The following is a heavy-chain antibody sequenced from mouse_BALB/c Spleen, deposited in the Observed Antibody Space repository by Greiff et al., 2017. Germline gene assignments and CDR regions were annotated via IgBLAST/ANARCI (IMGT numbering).Heavy chain of an antibody. J-gene: IGHJ1*01. D-gene: IGHD1-1*01. CDR2: ISSGSSTI. V-gene: IGHV5-17*02. Sequence: EVQLVESGGGLVQPGGSRKLSCAASGFTFSSFGMHWVRQAPEKGLEWVAYISSGSSTIYYADTVKGRFTISRDNPKNTLFLQMTSLRSEDTAMYYCAREDYGSSYNYWYFDVWGAGTTVTVSS. CDR1: GFTFSSFG. CDR3: AREDYGSSYNYWYFDV.